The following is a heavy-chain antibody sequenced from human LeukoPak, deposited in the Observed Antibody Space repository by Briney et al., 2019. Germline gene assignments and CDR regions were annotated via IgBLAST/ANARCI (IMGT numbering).Heavy chain of an antibody. CDR3: AKEGYYGSGSFPDY. J-gene: IGHJ4*02. Sequence: GGSLRLSCAASGFTVSSNYMNWVRQAPGKGLEWVAVISHDGSNEYYADSVEGRFTISRANSKNTLYLQMNSLRPEDTAIYYCAKEGYYGSGSFPDYWGQGTLVTVSS. D-gene: IGHD3-10*01. CDR1: GFTVSSNY. CDR2: ISHDGSNE. V-gene: IGHV3-30*18.